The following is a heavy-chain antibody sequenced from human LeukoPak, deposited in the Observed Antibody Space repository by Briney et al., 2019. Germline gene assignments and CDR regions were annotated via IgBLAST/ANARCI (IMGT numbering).Heavy chain of an antibody. Sequence: SVKVSCKASGGTFSSYAISWVRQAPGQGLEWMGGIIPIFGTANYAQKFQGRVTITADKSTSTAYMELSSLRSEDTAVYYCAREPLFRDIVANYYHYYMDVWGKGTTVTVSS. V-gene: IGHV1-69*06. CDR2: IIPIFGTA. CDR1: GGTFSSYA. D-gene: IGHD5-12*01. CDR3: AREPLFRDIVANYYHYYMDV. J-gene: IGHJ6*03.